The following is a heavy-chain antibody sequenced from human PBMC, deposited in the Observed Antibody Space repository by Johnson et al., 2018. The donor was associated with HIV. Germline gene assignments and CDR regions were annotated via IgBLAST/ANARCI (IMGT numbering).Heavy chain of an antibody. V-gene: IGHV3-30*03. D-gene: IGHD3-22*01. CDR1: GFTVSNNY. J-gene: IGHJ3*02. CDR2: ISHDGYNE. Sequence: QVQLVESGGDLIQPGGSLRLSCAVSGFTVSNNYMNWVRQAPGKGLEWVAVISHDGYNEDYGDSVKGRFTISRDNSKNSLDLQLNHRRPEDTAVYYCARDSIPSPVDSSGYYDDAFDIWGQGTMVTVSS. CDR3: ARDSIPSPVDSSGYYDDAFDI.